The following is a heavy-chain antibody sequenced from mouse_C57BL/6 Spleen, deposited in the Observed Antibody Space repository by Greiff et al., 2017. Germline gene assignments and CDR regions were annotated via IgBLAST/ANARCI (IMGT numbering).Heavy chain of an antibody. CDR3: ARPNYYGSSLDY. V-gene: IGHV1-62-2*01. D-gene: IGHD1-1*01. CDR1: GYTFTEYT. J-gene: IGHJ2*01. CDR2: FYPGSGSI. Sequence: QVQLKESGAELVKPGASVKLSCKASGYTFTEYTIHWVKHRSGQGLEWIGWFYPGSGSIKYNEKFKDKATLTADKSSSTVYMELSRLTSEDSAVYFCARPNYYGSSLDYWGQGTTLTVSS.